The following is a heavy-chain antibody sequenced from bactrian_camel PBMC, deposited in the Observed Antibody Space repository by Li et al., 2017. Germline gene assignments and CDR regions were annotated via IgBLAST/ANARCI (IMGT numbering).Heavy chain of an antibody. V-gene: IGHV3S42*01. CDR2: VYSPSGLK. Sequence: VQLVESGGGSVQAGGSLRLSCAISGDTSDSYSLAWFRQAPGKEREGVASVYSPSGLKTYAASVKGRFTISRDSATNTLTLQMNSLKPEDTAMYYCAAAAGYGLTTPLAPTRYRYWGQGTQVTVS. J-gene: IGHJ4*01. D-gene: IGHD5*01. CDR1: GDTSDSYS. CDR3: AAAAGYGLTTPLAPTRYRY.